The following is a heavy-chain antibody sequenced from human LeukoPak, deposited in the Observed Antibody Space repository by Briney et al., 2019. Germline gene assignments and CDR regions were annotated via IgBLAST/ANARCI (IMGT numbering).Heavy chain of an antibody. CDR1: GGSISSYY. CDR2: IYTSGST. J-gene: IGHJ4*02. V-gene: IGHV4-4*07. D-gene: IGHD1-26*01. CDR3: AGLRYSGDFDY. Sequence: PSETVSLTCTVSGGSISSYYWSWIRQPAGKGLEWIGRIYTSGSTNYNPSLKSRVTMSVDTSKNQFSLKLSSVTAADTAVYYCAGLRYSGDFDYWGQGTLVTVSS.